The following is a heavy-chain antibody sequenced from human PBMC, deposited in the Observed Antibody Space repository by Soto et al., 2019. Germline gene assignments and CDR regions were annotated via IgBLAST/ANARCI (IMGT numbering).Heavy chain of an antibody. CDR3: ARWTTVVREYDY. V-gene: IGHV1-3*01. CDR2: INAGNGNT. CDR1: GYTFTSYA. D-gene: IGHD4-17*01. J-gene: IGHJ4*02. Sequence: ASVKVSCKASGYTFTSYAMHWVRQAPGQRLEWMGWINAGNGNTKYSQKFQGRVTITRDTSASTAYMELSSLRSEDTAVYYCARWTTVVREYDYWGQGTLVTVSS.